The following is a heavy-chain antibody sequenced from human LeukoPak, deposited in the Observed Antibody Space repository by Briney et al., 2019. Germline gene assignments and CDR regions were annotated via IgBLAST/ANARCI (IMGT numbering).Heavy chain of an antibody. J-gene: IGHJ3*02. CDR2: IIPIFGTA. V-gene: IGHV1-69*13. CDR1: GYTFTSYY. D-gene: IGHD5-24*01. CDR3: ARDGLQNAFDI. Sequence: SVKVSCKAPGYTFTSYYMHWVRQAPGQGLEWMGGIIPIFGTANYAQKFQGRVTITADESTSTAYMELSSLRSEDTAVYYCARDGLQNAFDIWGQGTMVTVSS.